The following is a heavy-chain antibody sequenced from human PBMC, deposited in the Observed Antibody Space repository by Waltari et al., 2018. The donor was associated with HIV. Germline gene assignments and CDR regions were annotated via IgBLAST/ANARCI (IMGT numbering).Heavy chain of an antibody. CDR3: ARGHPSIVVVPAARSYYYYGMDV. CDR2: INPNSGGT. D-gene: IGHD2-2*01. V-gene: IGHV1-2*04. CDR1: GYTFTGYY. J-gene: IGHJ6*02. Sequence: QVQLVQSGAEVKKPGASVKVSCKASGYTFTGYYMHWVRQAPGQGLEWMGWINPNSGGTNYAQKFQGWVTMTRDTSISTAYMELSRLRSDDTAVYYCARGHPSIVVVPAARSYYYYGMDVWGQGTTVTVSS.